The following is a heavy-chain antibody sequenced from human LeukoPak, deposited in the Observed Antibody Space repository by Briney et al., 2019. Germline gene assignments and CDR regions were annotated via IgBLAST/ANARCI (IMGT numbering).Heavy chain of an antibody. V-gene: IGHV4-39*01. CDR2: IYHTGST. J-gene: IGHJ4*02. CDR1: GASISGSGYY. D-gene: IGHD2-21*02. CDR3: AKSDGYGLIDY. Sequence: SETLSLTCAVSGASISGSGYYWGWIRQPPRMELQWIGNIYHTGSTYYNASLQSRVTISIDTSKNQFSLRLNSVTAADTAMYYCAKSDGYGLIDYWGQGTLVTVSS.